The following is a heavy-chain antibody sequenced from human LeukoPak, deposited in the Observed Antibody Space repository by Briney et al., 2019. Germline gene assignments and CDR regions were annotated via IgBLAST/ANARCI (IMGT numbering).Heavy chain of an antibody. D-gene: IGHD6-13*01. Sequence: GGSLRLSCAASGFTFSSYAMSWVRQAPGKGLEWVSAINGSGGSTYYADSVKGRFTISRDNSKNTLYLQMNSLRAEDTAVYYCAKDLGGVAAAGTPPDYWGQGTLVTVSS. CDR2: INGSGGST. CDR1: GFTFSSYA. CDR3: AKDLGGVAAAGTPPDY. V-gene: IGHV3-23*01. J-gene: IGHJ4*02.